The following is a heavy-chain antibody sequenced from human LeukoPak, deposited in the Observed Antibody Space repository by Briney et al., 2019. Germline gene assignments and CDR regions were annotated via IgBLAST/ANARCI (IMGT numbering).Heavy chain of an antibody. CDR1: GGSISGYY. J-gene: IGHJ5*02. V-gene: IGHV4-59*08. CDR3: ARQADWFDP. Sequence: SETLSLTCTVSGGSISGYYWSWIRQPPGKGLEWIGYIYYSGSTNYNPSLKSRVTISVDTSKNQFSLKLSSVTAADTAVYYCARQADWFDPWGQGTLVTVSS. CDR2: IYYSGST. D-gene: IGHD6-25*01.